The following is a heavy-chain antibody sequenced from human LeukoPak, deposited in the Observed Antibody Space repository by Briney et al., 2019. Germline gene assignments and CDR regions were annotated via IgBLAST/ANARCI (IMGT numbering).Heavy chain of an antibody. CDR2: ISSSSSTI. J-gene: IGHJ6*02. CDR1: GFTVSSNY. V-gene: IGHV3-48*02. D-gene: IGHD2-2*01. CDR3: ARGSTSSYYYYGMDV. Sequence: GGSLRLSCAASGFTVSSNYMSWVRQAPGKGLEWVSYISSSSSTIYYADSVKGRFTISRDNAKNSLYLQMNSLRDEDTAVYYCARGSTSSYYYYGMDVWGQGTTVTVSS.